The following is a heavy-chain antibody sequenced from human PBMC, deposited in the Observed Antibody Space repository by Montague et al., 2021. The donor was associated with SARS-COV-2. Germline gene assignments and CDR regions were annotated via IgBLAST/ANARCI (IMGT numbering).Heavy chain of an antibody. Sequence: SLRLSCAASGFTFNNYAMNWVRQAPGKGLEWVSVIASGERSTFYADSVKGRFTISRDNSKDTLYLQMYSLRPEDTAIYYCAKDPVPVAGRYFDYWGQGTLVTVSS. CDR3: AKDPVPVAGRYFDY. V-gene: IGHV3-23*03. CDR2: IASGERST. D-gene: IGHD6-19*01. J-gene: IGHJ4*02. CDR1: GFTFNNYA.